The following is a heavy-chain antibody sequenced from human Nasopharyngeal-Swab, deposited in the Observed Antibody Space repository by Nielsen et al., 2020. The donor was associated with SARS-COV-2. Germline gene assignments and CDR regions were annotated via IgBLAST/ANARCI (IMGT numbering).Heavy chain of an antibody. CDR2: IYTSGST. D-gene: IGHD2-2*01. CDR1: GGSISSGSYY. V-gene: IGHV4-61*02. CDR3: ARGRVGPAASRYGMDV. J-gene: IGHJ6*02. Sequence: SETLSLTCTVSGGSISSGSYYWSWIRQPAGKGLEWIGRIYTSGSTNYNPSLKSRVTISVDTSKNQFSLKLSSVTAADTAVYYCARGRVGPAASRYGMDVWGQGTTVTVSS.